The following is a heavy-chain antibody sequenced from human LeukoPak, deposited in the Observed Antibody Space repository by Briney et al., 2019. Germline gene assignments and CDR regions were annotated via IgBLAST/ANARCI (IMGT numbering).Heavy chain of an antibody. Sequence: LETLSLTCTVSGGSISSSSYYWGWIRQPPGKGLEWIGSIYYSGSTYYSPSLKSRVTISVDTSKNQFSLKLSSVTAADTAVYYCARLIDYYYGMDVWGQGTTVTVSS. V-gene: IGHV4-39*01. CDR2: IYYSGST. J-gene: IGHJ6*02. CDR3: ARLIDYYYGMDV. D-gene: IGHD3-16*02. CDR1: GGSISSSSYY.